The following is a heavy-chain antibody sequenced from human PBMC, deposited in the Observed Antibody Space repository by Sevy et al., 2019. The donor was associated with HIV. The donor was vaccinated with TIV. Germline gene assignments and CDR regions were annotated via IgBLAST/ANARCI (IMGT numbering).Heavy chain of an antibody. Sequence: SGCLRLSCAASGCDFSIYSMSWVRQAPGKGLEWVSTLSFGCGKINYADSVKGRFTISRDNSKSSVYLQMNNMRVEDTAVYYCAREGCTKPHDYWGQGTLVTVSS. V-gene: IGHV3-23*01. CDR2: LSFGCGKI. J-gene: IGHJ4*02. D-gene: IGHD2-8*01. CDR3: AREGCTKPHDY. CDR1: GCDFSIYS.